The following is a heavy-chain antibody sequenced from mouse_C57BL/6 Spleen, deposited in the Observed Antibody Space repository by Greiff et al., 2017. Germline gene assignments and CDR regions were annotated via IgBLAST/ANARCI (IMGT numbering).Heavy chain of an antibody. D-gene: IGHD2-4*01. Sequence: VQLQQPGAELVRPGTSVKLSCKASGYTFTSYWMHWVKQRPGQGLEWIGGIDPSDSYTNYNQKFKGKATLTVDTSSSTAYMQLSSLTSEDSAVYYCARRGEDDYDDYYAMDYWGQGTSVTVSS. J-gene: IGHJ4*01. CDR1: GYTFTSYW. CDR2: IDPSDSYT. V-gene: IGHV1-59*01. CDR3: ARRGEDDYDDYYAMDY.